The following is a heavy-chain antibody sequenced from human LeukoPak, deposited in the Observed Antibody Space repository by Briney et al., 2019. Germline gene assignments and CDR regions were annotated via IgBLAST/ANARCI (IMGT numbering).Heavy chain of an antibody. D-gene: IGHD7-27*01. CDR1: GGSISSGSYY. J-gene: IGHJ6*03. V-gene: IGHV4-61*02. CDR3: ARQSPWDYYMDV. CDR2: IYTSGST. Sequence: SETLSLTCTVSGGSISSGSYYWSWIRQPAGKGLEWIGRIYTSGSTNYNPSLKSRVTISVDTSKNQFSLKLSSVTAADTAVYYCARQSPWDYYMDVWGKGTTVTVSS.